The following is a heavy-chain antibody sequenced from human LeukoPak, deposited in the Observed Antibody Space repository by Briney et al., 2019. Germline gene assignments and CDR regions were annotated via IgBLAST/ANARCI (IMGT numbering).Heavy chain of an antibody. CDR1: GYTFTSYY. CDR2: INPSGGST. D-gene: IGHD5-24*01. CDR3: ARASMRRRDGYNRHYEIDH. Sequence: ASVKVSCKASGYTFTSYYMHWVRQAPGQGLEWMGIINPSGGSTSYAQKFQGRVTMTRDMSTSTDYMELSSLRSEDTAVYYCARASMRRRDGYNRHYEIDHWGQGTLVTVSS. V-gene: IGHV1-46*01. J-gene: IGHJ1*01.